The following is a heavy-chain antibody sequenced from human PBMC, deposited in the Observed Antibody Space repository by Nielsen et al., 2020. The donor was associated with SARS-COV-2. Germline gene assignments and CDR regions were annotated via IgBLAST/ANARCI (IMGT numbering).Heavy chain of an antibody. Sequence: GESLKISCAASRFTFNRYGMHWVRQAPGKGLEWVAVTSYDGSTTSYADSVKGRFTISRDNSKNTLYLQMNSLRAKDTAVYYCAREERYYYYGMDVWGQGTTVAVSS. CDR1: RFTFNRYG. D-gene: IGHD1-1*01. CDR2: TSYDGSTT. V-gene: IGHV3-30*03. J-gene: IGHJ6*02. CDR3: AREERYYYYGMDV.